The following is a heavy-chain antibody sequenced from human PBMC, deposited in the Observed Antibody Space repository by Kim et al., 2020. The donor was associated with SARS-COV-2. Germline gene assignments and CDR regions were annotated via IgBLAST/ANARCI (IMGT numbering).Heavy chain of an antibody. J-gene: IGHJ3*02. V-gene: IGHV3-43*02. CDR2: ISGDGGST. D-gene: IGHD3-22*01. CDR3: AKDMTVNYYDSSGYFSDAFDI. Sequence: GGSLRLSCAASGFTFDDYAMHWVRQAPGKGLEWVSLISGDGGSTYYADSVKGRFTISRDNSKNSLYLQMNSLRTEDTALYYCAKDMTVNYYDSSGYFSDAFDIWGQGTMVTVSS. CDR1: GFTFDDYA.